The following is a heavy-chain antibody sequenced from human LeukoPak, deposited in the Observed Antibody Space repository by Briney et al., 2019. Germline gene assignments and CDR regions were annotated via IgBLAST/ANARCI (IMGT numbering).Heavy chain of an antibody. J-gene: IGHJ5*02. Sequence: GGSLRLACAASGFTLSGHWMHWFRQPPGKGLAWVSRNKYDGSESYYADSVKGRFTISRDNAKDTLYLQMNSLRVEDTAVYYCAKSDWFDPWGQGTLVTVSS. V-gene: IGHV3-74*01. CDR3: AKSDWFDP. CDR2: NKYDGSES. CDR1: GFTLSGHW.